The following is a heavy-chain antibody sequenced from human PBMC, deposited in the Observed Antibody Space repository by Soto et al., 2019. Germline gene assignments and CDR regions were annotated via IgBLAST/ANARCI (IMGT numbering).Heavy chain of an antibody. D-gene: IGHD6-19*01. CDR3: ASAPEQRPIDY. V-gene: IGHV3-74*01. Sequence: EVQLVDSGGGLVQPGRSLRLSCAASGFTLSDYWMHWVRQVPGKGLLWVSRISVDGGSTTYADSVRGRFTISRDNAKNTLYLQMDTLRAEDTAIYYCASAPEQRPIDYWGQGSLVTVSS. J-gene: IGHJ4*02. CDR2: ISVDGGST. CDR1: GFTLSDYW.